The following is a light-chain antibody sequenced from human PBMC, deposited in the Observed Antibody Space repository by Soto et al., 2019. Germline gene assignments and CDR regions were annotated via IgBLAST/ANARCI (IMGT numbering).Light chain of an antibody. CDR1: QSLLHSNGYNY. CDR2: LGS. Sequence: DIVMTQSPLSLPVTPGEPASISCRSSQSLLHSNGYNYLDWYLQKPGQSPQLLIYLGSNRASGVPDRFSGSGSSTDFTLKSSIVEAEDVGVYYCMQALQTPRYTFGQGTQLEIK. V-gene: IGKV2-28*01. CDR3: MQALQTPRYT. J-gene: IGKJ2*01.